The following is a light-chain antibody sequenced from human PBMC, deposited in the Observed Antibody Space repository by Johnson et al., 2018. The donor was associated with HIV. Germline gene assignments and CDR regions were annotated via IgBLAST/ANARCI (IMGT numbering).Light chain of an antibody. CDR2: DNN. CDR3: GTWHTSMSGGGV. CDR1: SSNIGNNY. Sequence: HSVLTQPPSVSAAPGQKVTISCSGSSSNIGNNYVSWYQQLPGTAPKLLIYDNNERPSGIPDRFSASKSGTSATLGITGLQTGDEGDYYCGTWHTSMSGGGVFGTGTKVTGL. J-gene: IGLJ1*01. V-gene: IGLV1-51*01.